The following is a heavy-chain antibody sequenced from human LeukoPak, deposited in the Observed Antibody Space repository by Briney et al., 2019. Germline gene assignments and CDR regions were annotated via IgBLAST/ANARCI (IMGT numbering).Heavy chain of an antibody. CDR2: INHSGST. D-gene: IGHD1-26*01. J-gene: IGHJ4*02. CDR1: GGSFGGYY. Sequence: PSETLSLTCAVYGGSFGGYYWSWIRQPPGKGLEWIGEINHSGSTNYNPSLKSRVTISVDTSKNQFSLKLSSVTAADTAVYYCALRGRSFDYWGQGTLVTVSS. V-gene: IGHV4-34*01. CDR3: ALRGRSFDY.